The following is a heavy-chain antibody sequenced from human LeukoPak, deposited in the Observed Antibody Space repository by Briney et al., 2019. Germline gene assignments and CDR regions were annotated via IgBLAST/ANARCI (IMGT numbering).Heavy chain of an antibody. CDR1: RFTFNSYA. D-gene: IGHD5-12*01. Sequence: GGSLRLSCAASRFTFNSYAMGWVRQAPGKGLEWVSVIGGSNGITFYVGSVKGRFTISRDNSKDTLYLQMNSLRAEDTAVYYCARNENSGWGYFDSWGQGTLVTVSS. CDR2: IGGSNGIT. V-gene: IGHV3-23*01. J-gene: IGHJ4*02. CDR3: ARNENSGWGYFDS.